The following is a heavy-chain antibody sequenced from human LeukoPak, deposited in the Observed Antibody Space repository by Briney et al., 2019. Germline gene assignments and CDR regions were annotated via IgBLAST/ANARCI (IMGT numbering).Heavy chain of an antibody. CDR2: IIPIFGTA. Sequence: GASVKVSCKASGGTFNSYAISWVRQAPGQGLEWMGGIIPIFGTANYAQKFQGRVTITADESTSTAYMELSSLRSEDTAVYYCARVSQVPAAIWWWSGPIYAFDIWGQGTMVTVSS. V-gene: IGHV1-69*13. CDR1: GGTFNSYA. D-gene: IGHD2-2*01. J-gene: IGHJ3*02. CDR3: ARVSQVPAAIWWWSGPIYAFDI.